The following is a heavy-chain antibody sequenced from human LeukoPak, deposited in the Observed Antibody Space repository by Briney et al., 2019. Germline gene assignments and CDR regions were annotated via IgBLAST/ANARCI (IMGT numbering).Heavy chain of an antibody. CDR3: ARGYSHDREGAFDI. Sequence: ASVKVSCKASGGTFSSYAISWVRQAPGQGLEWMGWINTNTGNPRYAQGFTGRFVFSLDTSVSTAYLQISTLKAEDTAVYYCARGYSHDREGAFDIWGQGTMVTVSS. D-gene: IGHD5-18*01. J-gene: IGHJ3*02. CDR1: GGTFSSYA. CDR2: INTNTGNP. V-gene: IGHV7-4-1*02.